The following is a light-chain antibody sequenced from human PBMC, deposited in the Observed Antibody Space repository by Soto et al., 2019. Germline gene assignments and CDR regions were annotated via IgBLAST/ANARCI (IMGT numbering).Light chain of an antibody. CDR3: SSYAGTNNVI. CDR2: EVT. J-gene: IGLJ2*01. CDR1: IIDVGGYNH. V-gene: IGLV2-8*01. Sequence: QSALTQPPSASGSPGQSVTISCAGSIIDVGGYNHVSWYQQHPGKAPKLLIYEVTKRPSGVPARFSGSKSGNTASLTVSGLQGDDEADYYCSSYAGTNNVIFGGGTKLTVL.